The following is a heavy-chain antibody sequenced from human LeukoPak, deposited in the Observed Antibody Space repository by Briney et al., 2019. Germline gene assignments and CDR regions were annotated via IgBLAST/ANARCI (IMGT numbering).Heavy chain of an antibody. CDR3: ANGEVYFDY. Sequence: GGSLRLSCAASEFTFSDYYMSWVRQAPGKGLEWVANIKQDGSEKYYVDSVKGRFTISRDNAKNSLYLQMNSLRAEDTAVYYCANGEVYFDYWGQGTLVTVSS. D-gene: IGHD4-17*01. CDR2: IKQDGSEK. J-gene: IGHJ4*02. CDR1: EFTFSDYY. V-gene: IGHV3-7*01.